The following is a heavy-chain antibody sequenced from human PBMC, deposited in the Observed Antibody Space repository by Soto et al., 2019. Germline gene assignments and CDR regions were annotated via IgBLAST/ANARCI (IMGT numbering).Heavy chain of an antibody. J-gene: IGHJ4*02. CDR3: ATNYGSGYRAFDF. Sequence: GGSLKISCKGAGYTFSSNWIGWVRPMPGKGLEWMGIIYPGDSETRYSPSFQGQVTITADKSTSTAYMELSSLRSEDTAMYYCATNYGSGYRAFDFWGQGALVTVSS. D-gene: IGHD3-10*01. CDR1: GYTFSSNW. V-gene: IGHV5-51*01. CDR2: IYPGDSET.